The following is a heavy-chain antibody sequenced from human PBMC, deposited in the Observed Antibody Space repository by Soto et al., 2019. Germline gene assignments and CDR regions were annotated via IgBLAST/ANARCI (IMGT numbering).Heavy chain of an antibody. D-gene: IGHD4-17*01. J-gene: IGHJ4*02. CDR3: ARGYGGTLDY. CDR1: GGSISSYY. Sequence: QVQLQESGPGLVKPSETLSLTCTVSGGSISSYYWSWIRQPPGKGLEWIGYVYYSGSTNYNPSLKSRVTISVATSKSQFSLTLSSVTAADTAVYYCARGYGGTLDYWGQGTLVTVSS. V-gene: IGHV4-59*08. CDR2: VYYSGST.